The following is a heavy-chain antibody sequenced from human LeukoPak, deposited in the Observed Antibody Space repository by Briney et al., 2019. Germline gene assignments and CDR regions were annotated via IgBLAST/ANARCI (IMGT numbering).Heavy chain of an antibody. J-gene: IGHJ4*02. CDR1: GFTFSSYS. Sequence: PGGSLRLSCAASGFTFSSYSMSWARQFSGKGLEWVSYISSSSTYINYADSVKGRFTTSRDNAKNSLYLEMNSLRAEDTAVYHCVRGAGTSYFDYWGQGTLVTVSS. CDR2: ISSSSTYI. V-gene: IGHV3-21*01. CDR3: VRGAGTSYFDY. D-gene: IGHD1-1*01.